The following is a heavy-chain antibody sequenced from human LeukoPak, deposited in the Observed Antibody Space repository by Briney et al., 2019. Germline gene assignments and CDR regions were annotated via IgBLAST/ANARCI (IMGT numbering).Heavy chain of an antibody. V-gene: IGHV3-48*03. Sequence: GGSLRLSCAASGFTFSSYEMNWVRQAPGKGLEWVSYISSSGSTIYYADSVKGRFTISRDNAKNSLYLQMNSLRAEDTAVYYCARGYGSGSYYPPPFDYWGQGTLVTVSS. CDR3: ARGYGSGSYYPPPFDY. D-gene: IGHD3-10*01. J-gene: IGHJ4*02. CDR1: GFTFSSYE. CDR2: ISSSGSTI.